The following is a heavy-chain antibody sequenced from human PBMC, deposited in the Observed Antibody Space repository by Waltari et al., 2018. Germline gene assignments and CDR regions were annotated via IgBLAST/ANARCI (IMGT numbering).Heavy chain of an antibody. CDR1: GGSFSGYS. J-gene: IGHJ4*02. Sequence: QVQLQQWGAGLLKPSETLSLTCAVYGGSFSGYSWSWIRQPPGKGLEWIGEINHSGSTNYNPSLKSRVTISVDTSKNQFSLKLSSVTAADTAVYYCARDGVYYDSSGYDYWGQGTLVTVSS. CDR2: INHSGST. CDR3: ARDGVYYDSSGYDY. D-gene: IGHD3-22*01. V-gene: IGHV4-34*01.